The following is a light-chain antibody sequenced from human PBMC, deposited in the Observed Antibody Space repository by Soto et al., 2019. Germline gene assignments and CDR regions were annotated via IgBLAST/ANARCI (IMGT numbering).Light chain of an antibody. Sequence: EIVMTQSPATLSVSPGERVTLSCRASQRVSSNLPWYQQKPGQAPRVLIYGASTRATDIPAKFSGSGSGTEFSLTISSLQSEDFACYHCQQYNKWPLTFGGGTKVEIK. CDR1: QRVSSN. J-gene: IGKJ4*01. V-gene: IGKV3-15*01. CDR3: QQYNKWPLT. CDR2: GAS.